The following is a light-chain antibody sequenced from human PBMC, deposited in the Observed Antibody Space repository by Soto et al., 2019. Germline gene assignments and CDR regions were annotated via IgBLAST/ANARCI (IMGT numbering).Light chain of an antibody. CDR3: QVWDSSFYV. Sequence: SYELTQPPSVSVAPGKTARITCGGNNIGSKSVHWYQQKPGQAPVLVIYYDSDRPSGIPERFSGSNSENTATLTISRVDAGYEADYYCQVWDSSFYVFGTGTEVTVL. J-gene: IGLJ1*01. CDR1: NIGSKS. CDR2: YDS. V-gene: IGLV3-21*04.